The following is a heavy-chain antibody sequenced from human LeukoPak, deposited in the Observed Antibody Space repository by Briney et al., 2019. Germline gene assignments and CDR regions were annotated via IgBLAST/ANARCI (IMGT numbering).Heavy chain of an antibody. D-gene: IGHD2-2*01. V-gene: IGHV4-30-4*01. Sequence: PSETLSLTCTVSGGSISSGDYYWSWIRQPPGKGLEWIGYIYYSGSTYYNPSLKSRVTISVDTSKNQFSLKLSSVTAADTAVYYCARTNQPLNFDYWGQGTLVTVSS. CDR1: GGSISSGDYY. CDR2: IYYSGST. J-gene: IGHJ4*02. CDR3: ARTNQPLNFDY.